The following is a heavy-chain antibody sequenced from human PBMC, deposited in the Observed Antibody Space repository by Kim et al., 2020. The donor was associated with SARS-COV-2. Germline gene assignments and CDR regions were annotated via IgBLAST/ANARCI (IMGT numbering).Heavy chain of an antibody. J-gene: IGHJ4*02. CDR3: ARGHYDSSGYFFLDY. Sequence: QKFQGRVTITADESTRTAYMELSSLRSEDTAVYYCARGHYDSSGYFFLDYWGQGTLVTVSS. V-gene: IGHV1-69*01. D-gene: IGHD3-22*01.